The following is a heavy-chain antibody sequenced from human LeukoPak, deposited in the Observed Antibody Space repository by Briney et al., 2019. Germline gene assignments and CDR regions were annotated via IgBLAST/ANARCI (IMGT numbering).Heavy chain of an antibody. CDR2: IWYDGSNK. Sequence: PGRSLRLSCAASGFTFNSHGMHWVRQAPGQGLEWVALIWYDGSNKYYVESVKGRFTISRDNSMSTLYLQMDRLRAEDTAVYYCARANYYSSGSYYGMDVWGQGTTVTVSS. V-gene: IGHV3-33*01. CDR3: ARANYYSSGSYYGMDV. D-gene: IGHD3-10*01. J-gene: IGHJ6*02. CDR1: GFTFNSHG.